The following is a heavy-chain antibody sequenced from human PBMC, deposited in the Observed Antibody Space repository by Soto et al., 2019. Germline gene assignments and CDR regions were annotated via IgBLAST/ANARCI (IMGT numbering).Heavy chain of an antibody. CDR1: GYTFTRNG. D-gene: IGHD3-22*01. J-gene: IGHJ6*02. Sequence: QVQLVQSGAEVQKPGDSVRLSCKTSGYTFTRNGISWVRQAPGQGLEWMGWISPNSGNIKYAQKLQGRVIMTTDTSTSTAYMELRSLRFDDTAVYYCVKDRDSNSWPSRDVWGPGTTVTVSS. V-gene: IGHV1-18*01. CDR2: ISPNSGNI. CDR3: VKDRDSNSWPSRDV.